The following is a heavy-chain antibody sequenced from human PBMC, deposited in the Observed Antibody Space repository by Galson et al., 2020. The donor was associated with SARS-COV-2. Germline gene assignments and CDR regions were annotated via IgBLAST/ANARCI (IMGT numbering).Heavy chain of an antibody. D-gene: IGHD1-1*01. V-gene: IGHV3-9*01. CDR2: ISWNSGSI. CDR1: GFTFDDYA. J-gene: IGHJ6*02. CDR3: AKLPEHYYYYGMDV. Sequence: GGSLRLSCAASGFTFDDYAMHWVRQAPGKGLEWVSGISWNSGSIGYADSVKGRFTISRDNAKNSLYLQMNSLRAEDTALYYCAKLPEHYYYYGMDVWGQGTTVTVSS.